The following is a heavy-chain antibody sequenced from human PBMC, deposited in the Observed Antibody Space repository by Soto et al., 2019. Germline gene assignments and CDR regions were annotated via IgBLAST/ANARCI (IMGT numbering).Heavy chain of an antibody. CDR2: IWYDGSNK. V-gene: IGHV3-33*01. CDR3: ARDGYCSGGSCYSVPVFDY. J-gene: IGHJ4*02. CDR1: GFTFSSYG. D-gene: IGHD2-15*01. Sequence: QVQLVESGGDVGQPGRSLRLSCAASGFTFSSYGMHWVRQAPGKGLEWVAVIWYDGSNKYYADSVKGRLTIYRDNSKNPLYLQMNSLRAEDTAVYYCARDGYCSGGSCYSVPVFDYWGQGTLVTVSS.